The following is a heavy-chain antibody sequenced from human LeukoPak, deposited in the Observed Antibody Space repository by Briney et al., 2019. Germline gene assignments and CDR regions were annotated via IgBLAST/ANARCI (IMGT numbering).Heavy chain of an antibody. CDR1: GFTFNIFS. Sequence: PGGSLRLSCEASGFTFNIFSMNWVRQAPGKGLEWLSYIGGNTGIIWYADSVKGRFTISRDNAKNSLYLQMNSLRDEDTAVYYCARDSYGSPDYWGQGTLVTVSS. V-gene: IGHV3-48*02. D-gene: IGHD2-15*01. CDR3: ARDSYGSPDY. J-gene: IGHJ4*02. CDR2: IGGNTGII.